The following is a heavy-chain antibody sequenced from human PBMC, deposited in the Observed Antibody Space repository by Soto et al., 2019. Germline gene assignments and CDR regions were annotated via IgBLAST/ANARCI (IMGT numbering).Heavy chain of an antibody. CDR2: IYYSGST. CDR3: ARASSYSGYDLGTDY. V-gene: IGHV4-59*01. Sequence: SETLSLTCTVSGGSISSYYWSWIRQPPGKGLEWIGYIYYSGSTNYNPSLKSRVTISVDTSKNQFSLKLSSVTAADTAVYYCARASSYSGYDLGTDYWGQGTLVTVSS. J-gene: IGHJ4*02. CDR1: GGSISSYY. D-gene: IGHD5-12*01.